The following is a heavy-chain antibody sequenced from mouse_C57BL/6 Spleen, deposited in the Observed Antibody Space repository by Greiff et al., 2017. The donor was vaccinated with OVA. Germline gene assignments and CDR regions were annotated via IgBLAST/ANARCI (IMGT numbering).Heavy chain of an antibody. CDR1: GFTFSDYY. V-gene: IGHV5-16*01. Sequence: DVQLVESEGGLVQPGSSMKLSCTASGFTFSDYYMAWVRQVPEKGLEWVANINYDGSSTYYLDSLKSRFIISRDNAKNILYLQMSSLKSEDTATYYCAREGSHYAMDYWGQGTSVTVSS. CDR3: AREGSHYAMDY. J-gene: IGHJ4*01. CDR2: INYDGSST.